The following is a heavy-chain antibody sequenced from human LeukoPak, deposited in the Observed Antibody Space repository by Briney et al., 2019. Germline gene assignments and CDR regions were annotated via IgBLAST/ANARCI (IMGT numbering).Heavy chain of an antibody. D-gene: IGHD2-15*01. CDR2: IYHSGSS. V-gene: IGHV4-38-2*01. CDR1: GYSISSGYY. Sequence: SETLSLTCAVSGYSISSGYYWGWIRQPPGKGLEWIGSIYHSGSSYYNPSLKSRVTISVDTSKNQFSLKLSSVTAADTAVYYCARAGYCSGGSCYSWFDPGGQGTLVTVSS. CDR3: ARAGYCSGGSCYSWFDP. J-gene: IGHJ5*02.